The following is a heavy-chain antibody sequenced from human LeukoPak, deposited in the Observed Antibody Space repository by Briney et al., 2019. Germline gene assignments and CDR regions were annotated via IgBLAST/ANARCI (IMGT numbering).Heavy chain of an antibody. V-gene: IGHV4-34*01. Sequence: PSETLSLTCAVYGGSFSGYYWSWIRQPPGKGLEWIGEINRSGSTNYNPSLKSRVTISVDTSKNQFSLKLSSVTAADTAVYYCARATVNYYGSGSYPLYYFDYWGQGTLVTVSS. J-gene: IGHJ4*02. CDR1: GGSFSGYY. D-gene: IGHD3-10*01. CDR2: INRSGST. CDR3: ARATVNYYGSGSYPLYYFDY.